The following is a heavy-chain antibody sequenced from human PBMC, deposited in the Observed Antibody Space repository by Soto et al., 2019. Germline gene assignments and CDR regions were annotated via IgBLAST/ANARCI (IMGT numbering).Heavy chain of an antibody. CDR3: ASQSIAARPDYYYYGMDV. V-gene: IGHV1-69*12. J-gene: IGHJ6*02. CDR2: IIPIFGTA. Sequence: QVQLVQSGAEVKKPGSSVKVSCKASGGTFSSYAISWVRQAPGQGLEWMGGIIPIFGTANYAQKFQGRVTINADESTSTAYMELSSLRSEDTAVYYCASQSIAARPDYYYYGMDVWGQGTTVTVSS. D-gene: IGHD6-6*01. CDR1: GGTFSSYA.